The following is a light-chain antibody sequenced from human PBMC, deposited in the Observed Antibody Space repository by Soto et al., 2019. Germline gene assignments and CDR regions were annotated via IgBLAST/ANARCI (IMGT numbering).Light chain of an antibody. CDR3: RTWDNTLNAGV. V-gene: IGLV1-51*01. J-gene: IGLJ2*01. Sequence: QSVLTQPPSVSAAPGQKVTISCSGSSSNIGNNYVSWYQHLPGTAPKLLIYDNDKRPSGIPDRFSGSKSGTSATLGITGLQTGDEADYYCRTWDNTLNAGVFGAGTKLTVL. CDR2: DND. CDR1: SSNIGNNY.